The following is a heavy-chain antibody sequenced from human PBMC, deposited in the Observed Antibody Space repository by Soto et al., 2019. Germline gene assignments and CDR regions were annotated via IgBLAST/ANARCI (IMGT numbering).Heavy chain of an antibody. Sequence: ETLSLTCTVSGGSISSYFYIWVRQPPGKGLEWIGSVYYTGTTDYNPSLKSRVTISVDTSKTQFSLNLRSVTAADTAVYYCARDLAAVPRAFDYWGRGTLVTVSS. CDR2: VYYTGTT. CDR1: GGSISSYF. J-gene: IGHJ4*02. CDR3: ARDLAAVPRAFDY. D-gene: IGHD6-13*01. V-gene: IGHV4-59*01.